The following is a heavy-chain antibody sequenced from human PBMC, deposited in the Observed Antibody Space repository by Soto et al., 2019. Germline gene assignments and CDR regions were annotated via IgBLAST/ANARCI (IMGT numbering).Heavy chain of an antibody. D-gene: IGHD5-12*01. CDR1: GYTFTGYY. CDR3: ARDLEDSGYAPSQGMDV. Sequence: GASVKVSCKASGYTFTGYYMHWVRQAPGQGLEWMGWINPNSGGTNYAQKFQGRVTMTRDTSISTAYMELSRLRPDDTAVYYCARDLEDSGYAPSQGMDVWGQGTTVTVSS. J-gene: IGHJ6*02. V-gene: IGHV1-2*02. CDR2: INPNSGGT.